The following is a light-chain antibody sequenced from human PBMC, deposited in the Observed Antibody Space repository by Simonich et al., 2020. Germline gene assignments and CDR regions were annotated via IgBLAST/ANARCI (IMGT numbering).Light chain of an antibody. J-gene: IGLJ3*02. V-gene: IGLV1-40*01. CDR3: QSYDSSLSGWV. CDR1: SSNIGAGYD. Sequence: QSVLTQPPSVSGAPGQRVTISCTGSSSNIGAGYDVHWYQQLPGTAPKLRIYDNSKRPSGVPDRFSGSKSGTSASLAITGLQAEDEADYYCQSYDSSLSGWVFGGGTKLTVL. CDR2: DNS.